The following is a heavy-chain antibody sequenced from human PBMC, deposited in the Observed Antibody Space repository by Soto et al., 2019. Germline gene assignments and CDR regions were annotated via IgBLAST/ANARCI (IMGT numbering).Heavy chain of an antibody. J-gene: IGHJ4*02. CDR2: IYYSGST. CDR3: ARRWGGALDY. Sequence: QVQLQESGPGLVKPSETLSLTCTVSGGSMSSYYWSWIRQPPGKGLDWIGYIYYSGSTNYNPSLKSRVTISVDTSKNQFSLNLNSVTAADTAVYYCARRWGGALDYWGQGTLVTVSS. D-gene: IGHD3-16*01. V-gene: IGHV4-59*08. CDR1: GGSMSSYY.